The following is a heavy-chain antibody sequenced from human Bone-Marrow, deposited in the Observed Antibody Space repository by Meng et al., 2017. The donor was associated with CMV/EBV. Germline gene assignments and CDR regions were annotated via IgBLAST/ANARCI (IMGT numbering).Heavy chain of an antibody. J-gene: IGHJ5*02. Sequence: ASVKVSCKASGYTFTSYDLNWVRQATGQGLEWMGWMNPNSGNTAYAQKFQGRVTITRNTSISTAYMELSSLRSEDTAVYYCARVGYCSISTCYSWFDPWGQGTLVTVPS. CDR1: GYTFTSYD. CDR2: MNPNSGNT. CDR3: ARVGYCSISTCYSWFDP. V-gene: IGHV1-8*03. D-gene: IGHD2-2*02.